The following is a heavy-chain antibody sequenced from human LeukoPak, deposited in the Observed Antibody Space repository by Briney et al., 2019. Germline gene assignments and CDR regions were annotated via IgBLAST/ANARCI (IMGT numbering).Heavy chain of an antibody. CDR3: ARGLSHSSSWYHVGMSWFDP. V-gene: IGHV1-2*04. D-gene: IGHD6-13*01. Sequence: ASVKVSCKASGYTFTSYAMNWVRQAPGQGLEWMGWINPNSGGTNYAQKFQGWVTMTRDTSISTAYMELSRLRSDDTAVYYCARGLSHSSSWYHVGMSWFDPWGQGTLVTVSS. J-gene: IGHJ5*02. CDR2: INPNSGGT. CDR1: GYTFTSYA.